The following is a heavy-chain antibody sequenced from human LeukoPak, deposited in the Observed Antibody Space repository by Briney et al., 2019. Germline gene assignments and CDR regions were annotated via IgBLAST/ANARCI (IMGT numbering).Heavy chain of an antibody. CDR1: GITLSNYG. J-gene: IGHJ4*02. V-gene: IGHV3-23*01. CDR3: AKRGVVIRVILVGFHKEAYYFDS. D-gene: IGHD3-22*01. CDR2: ISDSGGRT. Sequence: GGSLRLSCAVSGITLSNYGMSWVRQAPGKGLEWVAGISDSGGRTNYADSVKGRFTISRGNPKNTIYLQMNSLRAEDTAVYFCAKRGVVIRVILVGFHKEAYYFDSWGQGALVTVSS.